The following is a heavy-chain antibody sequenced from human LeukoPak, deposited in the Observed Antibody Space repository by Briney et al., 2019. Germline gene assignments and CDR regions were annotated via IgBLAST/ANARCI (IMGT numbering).Heavy chain of an antibody. D-gene: IGHD1-1*01. V-gene: IGHV4-39*01. CDR2: IYYSGST. CDR3: ARRERWGYGAFDY. CDR1: GGSISSSSYY. Sequence: PSETLSLTCTVSGGSISSSSYYWGWIRQPPGQGLEWIGSIYYSGSTYYNPSLKSRVTISVDTSKNQFSLKLSSVTAADTAVYYCARRERWGYGAFDYWGQGTLVTVSS. J-gene: IGHJ4*02.